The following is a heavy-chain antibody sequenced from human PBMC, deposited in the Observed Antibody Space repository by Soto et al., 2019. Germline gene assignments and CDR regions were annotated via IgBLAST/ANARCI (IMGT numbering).Heavy chain of an antibody. CDR2: IYHSGST. CDR1: GGSISSGGYS. CDR3: ARVRQDLDFDY. D-gene: IGHD3-16*01. V-gene: IGHV4-30-2*01. Sequence: SETLSLTCAVSGGSISSGGYSWSWIRQPPGKGLEWIGYIYHSGSTYYNPSLKSRVTISVDRSKNQFSLKLSSVTAADTAVYYCARVRQDLDFDYWGQGTLVTVSS. J-gene: IGHJ4*02.